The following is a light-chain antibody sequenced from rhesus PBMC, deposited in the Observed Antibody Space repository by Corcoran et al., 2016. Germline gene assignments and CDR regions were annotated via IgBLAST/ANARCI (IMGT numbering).Light chain of an antibody. CDR1: ENVNNY. J-gene: IGKJ3*01. V-gene: IGKV1-74*01. CDR2: KAS. Sequence: DIQMTQSPSSLSASVGDRVTITCRASENVNNYLHWYQQKPGKAPELLIYKASTLKSGVPSRFRGSGSRTDFTLTFSSLQPEDFSTYYCQNSYGTPFTFGPETKLDIK. CDR3: QNSYGTPFT.